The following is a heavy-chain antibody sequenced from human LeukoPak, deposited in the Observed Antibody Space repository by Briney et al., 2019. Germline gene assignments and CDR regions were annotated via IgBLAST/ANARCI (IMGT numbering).Heavy chain of an antibody. J-gene: IGHJ4*02. CDR3: ASGGAVGAKGYYFDY. CDR2: IIPIFGTA. D-gene: IGHD1-26*01. Sequence: EASVKVSCKASGGTFSSYAISWVRQAPGQGLEWMGGIIPIFGTANYAQKFQGRVTITADESTSTAYMELSSLRSEDTAVYYCASGGAVGAKGYYFDYWGQGTLVTVSS. V-gene: IGHV1-69*13. CDR1: GGTFSSYA.